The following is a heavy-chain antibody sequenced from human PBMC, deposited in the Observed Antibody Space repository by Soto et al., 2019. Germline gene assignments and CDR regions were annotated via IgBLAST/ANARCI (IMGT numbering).Heavy chain of an antibody. CDR2: INHSGST. Sequence: SETLSLTCTVSGGSISSGAYSWSWIRQPPGKGLEWIGEINHSGSTNYNPSLKSRVTISVDTSKNQFSLKLSSVTAADTAVYYCAARGEGYCSSTSCPHGMDVWGQGTTVTVSS. CDR3: AARGEGYCSSTSCPHGMDV. D-gene: IGHD2-2*01. CDR1: GGSISSGAYS. V-gene: IGHV4-39*07. J-gene: IGHJ6*02.